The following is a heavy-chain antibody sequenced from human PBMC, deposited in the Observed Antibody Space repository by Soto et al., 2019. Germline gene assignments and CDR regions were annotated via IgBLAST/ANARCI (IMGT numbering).Heavy chain of an antibody. D-gene: IGHD2-15*01. J-gene: IGHJ6*02. CDR1: GFTFSSYA. CDR2: ISYDGSNK. CDR3: ARDSSVVVVVAATPADGMDV. Sequence: QVQLVESGGGVVQPGRSLRLSCAASGFTFSSYAMHWVRQAPGKGLEWVAVISYDGSNKYYADSVKGRFTISRDNSKNTLYLQMNSLRAEDTAVYYCARDSSVVVVVAATPADGMDVWGQGTTVTVSS. V-gene: IGHV3-30-3*01.